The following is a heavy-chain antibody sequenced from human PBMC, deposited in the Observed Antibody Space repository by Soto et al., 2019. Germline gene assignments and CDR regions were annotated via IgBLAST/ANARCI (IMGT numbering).Heavy chain of an antibody. CDR3: AGSSGYYLIDDY. CDR1: GYTFTSYA. Sequence: QVQLVQSGAEEKKPGASVKVSCKASGYTFTSYAMHWVRQAPGQRLEWMGWINAGNGNTNYSQKFQGRVTITRDTSASTAYRELSSLRSEDTAVYYCAGSSGYYLIDDYWGQGTLVTVSS. D-gene: IGHD3-22*01. V-gene: IGHV1-3*05. CDR2: INAGNGNT. J-gene: IGHJ4*02.